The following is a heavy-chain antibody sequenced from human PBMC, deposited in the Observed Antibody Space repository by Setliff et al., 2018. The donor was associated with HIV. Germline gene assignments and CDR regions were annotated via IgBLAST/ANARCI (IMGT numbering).Heavy chain of an antibody. CDR1: EFTFSSYA. D-gene: IGHD6-25*01. CDR2: ISGSISYI. V-gene: IGHV3-21*01. J-gene: IGHJ6*02. CDR3: VKDIAASGPHYYGLDV. Sequence: GSLRLSCAASEFTFSSYAMSWVRQAPGKGLEWVSSISGSISYIYYADSVKGRFTISRDNAKNSLYLQMNSLRAEDTAVYYCVKDIAASGPHYYGLDVWGQGTTVTVSS.